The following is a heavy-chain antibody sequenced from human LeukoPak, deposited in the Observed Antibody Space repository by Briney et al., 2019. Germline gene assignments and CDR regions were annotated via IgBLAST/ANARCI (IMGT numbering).Heavy chain of an antibody. D-gene: IGHD2-15*01. CDR1: GGSISSSSYY. V-gene: IGHV4-39*07. Sequence: SETLSLTCTVSGGSISSSSYYGGWIRQPPGKGLEWIGSIYYSGSTYYNPSLKSRVTISVDTSKNQFSLKLSSVTAADTAVYYCARDIVVVVAATYYYYGMDVWGQGTTVTVSS. CDR3: ARDIVVVVAATYYYYGMDV. CDR2: IYYSGST. J-gene: IGHJ6*02.